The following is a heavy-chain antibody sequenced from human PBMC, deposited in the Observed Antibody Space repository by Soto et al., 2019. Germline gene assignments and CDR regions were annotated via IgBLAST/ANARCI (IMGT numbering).Heavy chain of an antibody. CDR1: GGSISSGGYY. J-gene: IGHJ5*02. CDR2: IYYSGST. CDR3: ARAEGIGGVIAYNWLDP. D-gene: IGHD3-16*02. Sequence: QVQLQESGPGLVKPSQTLSLTCTVSGGSISSGGYYWRWIRQHPGKGLEWIGYIYYSGSTYYNPSLKSRVTISVDTSKNQFSLKLSSVTAADTAVYYCARAEGIGGVIAYNWLDPWGQGTLVTVSS. V-gene: IGHV4-31*03.